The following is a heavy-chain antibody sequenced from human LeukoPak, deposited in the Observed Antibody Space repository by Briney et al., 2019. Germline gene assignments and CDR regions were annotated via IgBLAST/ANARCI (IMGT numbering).Heavy chain of an antibody. CDR2: ISGSGGST. D-gene: IGHD4-17*01. J-gene: IGHJ4*02. CDR1: GFTFSSYA. V-gene: IGHV3-23*01. CDR3: AKGRGLSPFYFDY. Sequence: GGSLRLSCAASGFTFSSYAMSWVRQAPGKGLEWVSAISGSGGSTCYADSVKGRFTISRDNPKNTLYLQMNSLRAEDTAVYYCAKGRGLSPFYFDYWGQGTLVTVSS.